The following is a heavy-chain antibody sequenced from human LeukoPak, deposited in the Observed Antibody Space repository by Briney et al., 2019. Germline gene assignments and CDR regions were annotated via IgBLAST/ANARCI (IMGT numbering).Heavy chain of an antibody. Sequence: GASVKVSCKASGYTFTSYYMHWVRQAPGQGLEWMGIINPSGGSTSYAQKFQGRVTMTRDMSTSTVYMELSSLRSEDTAVYYCAREGVSDYYDSRDAFDIWGQGTMVTVSS. CDR2: INPSGGST. D-gene: IGHD3-22*01. J-gene: IGHJ3*02. CDR1: GYTFTSYY. CDR3: AREGVSDYYDSRDAFDI. V-gene: IGHV1-46*01.